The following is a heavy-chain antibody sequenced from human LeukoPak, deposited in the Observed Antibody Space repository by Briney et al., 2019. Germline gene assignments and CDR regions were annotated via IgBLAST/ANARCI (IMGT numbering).Heavy chain of an antibody. Sequence: SETLSLTCTVSGGSISSYYWSWIRQPPGTGLEWIGYIYYSGSTNYNPSLKSRVTISVDTSKNQFSLKLSSVTAADTAVYYCARTGSGSYFRWFDPWGQGTLVTVSS. CDR2: IYYSGST. CDR3: ARTGSGSYFRWFDP. V-gene: IGHV4-59*08. D-gene: IGHD3-10*01. CDR1: GGSISSYY. J-gene: IGHJ5*02.